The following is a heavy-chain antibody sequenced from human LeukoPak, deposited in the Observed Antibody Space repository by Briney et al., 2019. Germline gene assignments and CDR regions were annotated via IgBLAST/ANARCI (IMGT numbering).Heavy chain of an antibody. Sequence: PGGSLRLSCAASGFTFSDYYMSWIRQAPGKGLEWVSYISSSGSTIYYADSVKGRFTISRDNAKNSLYLQMNSLRPKDTAVYYCARDMGREDAFDIWGHGTLVTVSS. CDR3: ARDMGREDAFDI. D-gene: IGHD1-26*01. J-gene: IGHJ3*02. CDR1: GFTFSDYY. V-gene: IGHV3-11*04. CDR2: ISSSGSTI.